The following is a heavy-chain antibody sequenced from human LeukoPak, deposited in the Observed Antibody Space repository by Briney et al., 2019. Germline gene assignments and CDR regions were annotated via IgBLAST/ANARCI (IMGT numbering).Heavy chain of an antibody. CDR3: ARGLGDYGDQFDY. CDR1: GGSISSSSYY. Sequence: SETLSLTCTVSGGSISSSSYYWSWIRQPPGKGLEWIGYIYYSGSTNYNPSLKSRVTISVDTSKNQFSLKLSSVTAADTAVYYCARGLGDYGDQFDYWGQGTLVTVSS. D-gene: IGHD4-17*01. CDR2: IYYSGST. V-gene: IGHV4-61*01. J-gene: IGHJ4*02.